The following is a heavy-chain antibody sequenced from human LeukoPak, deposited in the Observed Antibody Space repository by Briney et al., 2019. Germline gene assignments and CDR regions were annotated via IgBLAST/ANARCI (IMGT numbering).Heavy chain of an antibody. CDR1: GGSISSYY. Sequence: SETLSLTCTVSGGSISSYYWSWIRQPPGKGLEWIGYISYSGGINYNPSLKSRVTMSVDTSKNQFSLRLSSVTAADTAVYYCARAAVTGTPLSFDYWGQGTLVTVSS. CDR3: ARAAVTGTPLSFDY. CDR2: ISYSGGI. V-gene: IGHV4-59*01. D-gene: IGHD6-19*01. J-gene: IGHJ4*02.